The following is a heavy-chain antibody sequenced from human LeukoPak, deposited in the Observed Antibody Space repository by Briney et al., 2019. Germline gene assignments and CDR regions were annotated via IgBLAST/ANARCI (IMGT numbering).Heavy chain of an antibody. Sequence: GASVKVSCKASGYTFTSYAMNWVRQAPGQGLEWMGWINAGNGNTKYSQKFQGRVTITRDTSASTAYMELSSLRSEDTAVYYCARIGYGDYVGAFDIWGQGTMVTVSS. D-gene: IGHD4-17*01. V-gene: IGHV1-3*01. CDR1: GYTFTSYA. CDR3: ARIGYGDYVGAFDI. CDR2: INAGNGNT. J-gene: IGHJ3*02.